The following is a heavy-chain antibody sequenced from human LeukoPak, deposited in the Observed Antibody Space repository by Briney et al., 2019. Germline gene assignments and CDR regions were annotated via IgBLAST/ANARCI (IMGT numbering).Heavy chain of an antibody. D-gene: IGHD5-12*01. CDR2: ISGDGGST. CDR1: GFTFDDYA. V-gene: IGHV3-43*02. CDR3: AKDHTYSGYDQSAIDY. J-gene: IGHJ4*02. Sequence: GGSLRLSCAASGFTFDDYAMHWARQAPGKGLEWVSLISGDGGSTYYADSVKGRFTISRDNSKNSLYLQMNSLRTEDTALYYCAKDHTYSGYDQSAIDYWGQGTLVTVSS.